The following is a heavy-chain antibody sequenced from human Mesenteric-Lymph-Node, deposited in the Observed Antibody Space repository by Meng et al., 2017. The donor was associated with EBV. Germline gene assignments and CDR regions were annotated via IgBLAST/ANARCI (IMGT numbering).Heavy chain of an antibody. Sequence: EVDLVGAGGGLVKPGGSLSLSCAASGFTFRNAYMTWVRQAPGKGLEWVGRIKSKTYGGTTDCAAPVKGRFTISRDDSKDTLYLQMNSLKTEDTAVYYCTTEENSNEWGQGTLVTVSS. CDR1: GFTFRNAY. CDR2: IKSKTYGGTT. D-gene: IGHD6-6*01. V-gene: IGHV3-15*01. CDR3: TTEENSNE. J-gene: IGHJ4*02.